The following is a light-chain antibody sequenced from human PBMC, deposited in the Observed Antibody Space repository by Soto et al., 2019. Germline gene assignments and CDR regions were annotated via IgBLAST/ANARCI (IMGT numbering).Light chain of an antibody. Sequence: EIVLTQSPGTLSLSPGERATLSCRASQSVSSSYLAWYQQKPGQAPRLLIYGASSRATGIPDRFSGSGSVTDFTLTISRLEPDDFAVYYCQQYGSSPTWTFGQGTKVYIK. CDR3: QQYGSSPTWT. V-gene: IGKV3-20*01. J-gene: IGKJ1*01. CDR1: QSVSSSY. CDR2: GAS.